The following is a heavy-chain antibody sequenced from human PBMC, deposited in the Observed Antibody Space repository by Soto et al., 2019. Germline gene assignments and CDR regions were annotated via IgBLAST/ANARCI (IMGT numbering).Heavy chain of an antibody. Sequence: EVQLVESGGGLVKPGGSLRLSCAASGFTFSSYSMNWVRQAPGKGLEWVSSISSSSSYIYYADSVKGRFTISRDNAKNSLYLQMNSLRAEDTAVYYCARGEAAAGPVDYWGQGTLVTVSS. CDR1: GFTFSSYS. J-gene: IGHJ4*02. D-gene: IGHD6-13*01. CDR3: ARGEAAAGPVDY. V-gene: IGHV3-21*01. CDR2: ISSSSSYI.